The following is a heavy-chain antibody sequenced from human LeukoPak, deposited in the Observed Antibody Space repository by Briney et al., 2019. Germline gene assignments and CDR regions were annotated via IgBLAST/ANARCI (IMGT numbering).Heavy chain of an antibody. CDR1: GYTFTSYD. CDR2: MNPNSGNT. D-gene: IGHD1-7*01. Sequence: ASVKVSCKASGYTFTSYDINWVRQATGQGREWMGWMNPNSGNTGYAQKFQGRVTMTRNTSISTAYMELSSLRSEDTAVYYCARGITGTTFYYYYYYMDVWGKGTTVTVSS. V-gene: IGHV1-8*01. J-gene: IGHJ6*03. CDR3: ARGITGTTFYYYYYYMDV.